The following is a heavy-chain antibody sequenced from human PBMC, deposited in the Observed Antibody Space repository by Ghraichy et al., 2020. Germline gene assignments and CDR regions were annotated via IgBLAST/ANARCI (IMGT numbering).Heavy chain of an antibody. V-gene: IGHV4-59*01. CDR3: ARVRGWGYSGSYYYFDY. Sequence: SETLSLTCTVSGGSIGSYYWSWIRQPPGKGLEWIGYIYYSGSTNYNPSLKSRVTISVDTSKNQFSLKLSSVTAADTAVYYCARVRGWGYSGSYYYFDYWGQGTLVTVSS. D-gene: IGHD1-26*01. J-gene: IGHJ4*02. CDR2: IYYSGST. CDR1: GGSIGSYY.